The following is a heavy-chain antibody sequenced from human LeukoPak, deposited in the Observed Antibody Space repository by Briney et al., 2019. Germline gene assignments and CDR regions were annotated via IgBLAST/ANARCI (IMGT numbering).Heavy chain of an antibody. CDR3: ARDYGDYRFDY. CDR1: GFTFSSYE. V-gene: IGHV3-48*03. J-gene: IGHJ4*02. CDR2: ISSSGSTI. D-gene: IGHD4-17*01. Sequence: GGSLRLSCAASGFTFSSYEMNWVRQAPGKGLEWVSYISSSGSTIYYADSVKGRFTISRDNAKNSLYLQMNSLRAEDTAIYYCARDYGDYRFDYWGQGTLVTVSS.